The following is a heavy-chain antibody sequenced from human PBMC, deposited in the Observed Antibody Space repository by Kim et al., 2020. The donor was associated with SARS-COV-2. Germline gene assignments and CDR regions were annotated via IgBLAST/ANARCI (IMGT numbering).Heavy chain of an antibody. CDR2: MNPNSGNT. CDR1: GYTFTSYD. Sequence: ASVKVSCKASGYTFTSYDINWVRQATGQGLEWMGWMNPNSGNTGYAQKFQGRVTMTRNTSISTAYMELSSLRSEDTAVYYCARAYYDSSGYRAAEADYWGQGTLVTVSS. J-gene: IGHJ4*02. CDR3: ARAYYDSSGYRAAEADY. V-gene: IGHV1-8*01. D-gene: IGHD3-22*01.